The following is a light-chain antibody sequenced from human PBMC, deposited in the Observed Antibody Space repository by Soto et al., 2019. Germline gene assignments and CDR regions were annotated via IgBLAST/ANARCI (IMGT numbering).Light chain of an antibody. J-gene: IGKJ1*01. CDR1: QGVSSN. CDR2: GAS. V-gene: IGKV3-15*01. CDR3: QQYNNWPPWT. Sequence: EMVMTQSPATLSVSPGERATLSYSASQGVSSNLAWYQQKPGQAPRLLIYGASTRATGIPARFSGSGSGTVFTLTISSLQSEDFAVYYCQQYNNWPPWTFGQGTKVEIK.